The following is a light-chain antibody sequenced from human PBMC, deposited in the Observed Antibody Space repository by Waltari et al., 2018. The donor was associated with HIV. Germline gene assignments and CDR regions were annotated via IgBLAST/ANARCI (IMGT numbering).Light chain of an antibody. V-gene: IGKV4-1*01. CDR3: QQYYSTPPYT. CDR1: PRVLYSSNNKNY. Sequence: DIVMTQSPDSLAVSLGERATINCKSSPRVLYSSNNKNYLAWYQQKPGQPPKLLIYWASTRESGVPDRFSGSGSVTDFTLTISSLQAEDVAVYYCQQYYSTPPYTFGHGTKLEIK. J-gene: IGKJ2*01. CDR2: WAS.